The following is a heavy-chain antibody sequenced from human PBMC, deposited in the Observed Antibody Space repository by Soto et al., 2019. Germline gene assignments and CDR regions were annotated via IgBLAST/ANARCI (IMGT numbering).Heavy chain of an antibody. D-gene: IGHD3-10*01. J-gene: IGHJ5*02. CDR3: ASLRTYYYGSGSYTWFDP. CDR1: GGSVSSGGYY. CDR2: IYYSGST. V-gene: IGHV4-61*08. Sequence: SETLSLTCTVSGGSVSSGGYYWSWIRQPPGKGLEWIGYIYYSGSTNYNPSLKSRVTISVDTSKNQFSLKLSSVTAADTAVYYCASLRTYYYGSGSYTWFDPWGQGTLVTVSS.